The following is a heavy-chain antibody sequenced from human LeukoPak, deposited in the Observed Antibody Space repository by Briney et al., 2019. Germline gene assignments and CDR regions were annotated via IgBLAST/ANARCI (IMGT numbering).Heavy chain of an antibody. CDR2: FDPEDGET. J-gene: IGHJ4*02. D-gene: IGHD3-3*01. Sequence: GASVKVSCKASGYTFTSYGISWVRQAPGQGLEWMGGFDPEDGETIYAQKFQGRVTMTEDTSTDTAYMELSSLRSEDTAVYYCATVGWSGYYVEGDYWGQGTLVTVSS. CDR1: GYTFTSYG. CDR3: ATVGWSGYYVEGDY. V-gene: IGHV1-24*01.